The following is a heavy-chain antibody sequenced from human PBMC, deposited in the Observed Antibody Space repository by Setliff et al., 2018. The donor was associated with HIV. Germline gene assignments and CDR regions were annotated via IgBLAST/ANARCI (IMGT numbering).Heavy chain of an antibody. V-gene: IGHV1-2*02. J-gene: IGHJ4*02. Sequence: RASVKVSCKASGHTFTEYYIHWVRQAPGQGLEWMGWIYPNTGGTNYAQKFQGRVTMTRDTSTSTAYMELSRLRSDDTALYYCARSTTADWGQGTMVTVSS. CDR3: ARSTTAD. D-gene: IGHD4-17*01. CDR2: IYPNTGGT. CDR1: GHTFTEYY.